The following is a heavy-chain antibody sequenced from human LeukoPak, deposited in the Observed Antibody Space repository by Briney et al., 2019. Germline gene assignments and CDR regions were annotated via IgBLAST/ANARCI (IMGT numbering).Heavy chain of an antibody. Sequence: PGGFLRLSCAASGFTFSSYGMHWVRQAPGKGLEWVAVISYDGSNKYYADSVKGRFTISRDNAKNSLYLQMNSLRAEDTAVYYCARDLYYYGSGSYFDYWGQGTLVTVSS. V-gene: IGHV3-30*03. J-gene: IGHJ4*02. CDR3: ARDLYYYGSGSYFDY. D-gene: IGHD3-10*01. CDR1: GFTFSSYG. CDR2: ISYDGSNK.